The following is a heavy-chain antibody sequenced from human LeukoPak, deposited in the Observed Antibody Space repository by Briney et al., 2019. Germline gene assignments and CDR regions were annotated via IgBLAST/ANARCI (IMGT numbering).Heavy chain of an antibody. CDR2: INHSGST. V-gene: IGHV4-34*01. CDR1: GGSFSGYY. D-gene: IGHD6-6*01. J-gene: IGHJ4*02. Sequence: SETLSLTCAVYGGSFSGYYWSWIRQPPGKGLEWIGEINHSGSTNYNPSLKSRVTISVDTSKNQFSLKLSSVTAADTAVYYCARDGSSSSGYYFDYWGQGTLVTVSS. CDR3: ARDGSSSSGYYFDY.